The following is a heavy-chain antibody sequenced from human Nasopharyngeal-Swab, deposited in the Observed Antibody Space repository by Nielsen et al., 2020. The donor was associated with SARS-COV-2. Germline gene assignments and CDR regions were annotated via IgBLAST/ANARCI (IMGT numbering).Heavy chain of an antibody. CDR1: GGSFSGYY. J-gene: IGHJ6*03. V-gene: IGHV4-59*01. CDR3: AEQNSGYDYEDNYYYYYMDV. Sequence: SETLSLTCAVYGGSFSGYYWSWIRQPPGKGLEWIGYIYYSGSTKYNPSLKSRVTISVDTSKNQFSLNLNSVTAADTAVYYCAEQNSGYDYEDNYYYYYMDVWGQGTTVTVSS. CDR2: IYYSGST. D-gene: IGHD5-12*01.